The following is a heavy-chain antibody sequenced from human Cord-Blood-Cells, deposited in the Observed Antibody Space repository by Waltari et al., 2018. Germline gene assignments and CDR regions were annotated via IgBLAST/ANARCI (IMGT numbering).Heavy chain of an antibody. CDR3: ARHKTPSYYYYYYMDV. CDR1: GYSFTSYW. CDR2: IYPGDSDT. Sequence: EVQLVQSGAEVKKPGESLKISCKGSGYSFTSYWIGWVRQMPGKGLEWMGIIYPGDSDTRYSPAFQGQVTISADKSSSTAYLQWSSLKASDTAMYYCARHKTPSYYYYYYMDVWGKGTTVTVSS. V-gene: IGHV5-51*01. J-gene: IGHJ6*03.